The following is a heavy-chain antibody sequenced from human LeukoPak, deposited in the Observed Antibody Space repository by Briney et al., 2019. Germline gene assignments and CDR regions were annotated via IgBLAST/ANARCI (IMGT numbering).Heavy chain of an antibody. CDR1: GYTFTSYD. Sequence: ASVKVSCKASGYTFTSYDINWVRQATGQGLEWMGWMNPNSGNTGYAQKFQGRVTTTRNTSISTAYMELSSLRSEDTAVYYCARDRDPRAFDIWGQGTMVTVSS. CDR2: MNPNSGNT. D-gene: IGHD1-14*01. J-gene: IGHJ3*02. V-gene: IGHV1-8*01. CDR3: ARDRDPRAFDI.